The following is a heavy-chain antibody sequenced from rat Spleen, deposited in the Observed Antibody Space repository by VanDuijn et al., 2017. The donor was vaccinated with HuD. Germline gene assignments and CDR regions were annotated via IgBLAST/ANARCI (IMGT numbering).Heavy chain of an antibody. CDR3: AGGGLRRVGGLFDY. J-gene: IGHJ2*01. V-gene: IGHV2-15*01. CDR2: IWGDGSP. CDR1: GFSLTSYD. Sequence: QVQLKESGPGLVQPSQTLSLTCTVSGFSLTSYDVNWVRQPPGKGLEWMGGIWGDGSPAYNSALKSRLSISRDTSKSQVFLKVKNLQTEDTAIYFCAGGGLRRVGGLFDYWGQGVMVTVSS. D-gene: IGHD1-11*01.